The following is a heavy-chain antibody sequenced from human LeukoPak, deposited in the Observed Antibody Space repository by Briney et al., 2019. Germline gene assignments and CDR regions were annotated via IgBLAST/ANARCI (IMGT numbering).Heavy chain of an antibody. V-gene: IGHV3-7*01. CDR2: IDRDGSVK. CDR1: GFTFSNYW. D-gene: IGHD6-13*01. J-gene: IGHJ4*02. Sequence: GGSLRLSCAASGFTFSNYWMTWVRQTPGKGLEFVANIDRDGSVKNYVGSVKGRFTISRDNAKNSLYLQMNSLRADDTAMYYCARDPGSSSFGYWGQGSLVTDSS. CDR3: ARDPGSSSFGY.